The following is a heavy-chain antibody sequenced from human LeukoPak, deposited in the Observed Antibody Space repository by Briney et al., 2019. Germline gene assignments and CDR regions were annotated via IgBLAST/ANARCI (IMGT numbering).Heavy chain of an antibody. CDR1: GFTFSSYS. J-gene: IGHJ6*02. Sequence: PGGPLRLSCAASGFTFSSYSMNWVRQAPGKGLEWVSSISSSSSYIYYADSVKGRFTISRDNAKNSLYLQMNSLRAEDTAVYYCARPPSTGYCSSTSCPMDVWGQGTTVTVSS. CDR3: ARPPSTGYCSSTSCPMDV. D-gene: IGHD2-2*01. V-gene: IGHV3-21*01. CDR2: ISSSSSYI.